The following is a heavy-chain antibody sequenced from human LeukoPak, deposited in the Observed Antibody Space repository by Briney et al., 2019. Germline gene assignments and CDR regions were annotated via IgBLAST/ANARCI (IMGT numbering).Heavy chain of an antibody. D-gene: IGHD5/OR15-5a*01. J-gene: IGHJ4*02. CDR2: IKQDGSEK. V-gene: IGHV3-7*01. Sequence: PGGSLRLSCAASGFTFSSYGMSWVRQAPGKGLEWVANIKQDGSEKYYVDSVKGRFTISRDNAKNSLYLQMNSLRAEDTAVYYCATHVQYGVYERGFDYWGRGTLATVSS. CDR1: GFTFSSYG. CDR3: ATHVQYGVYERGFDY.